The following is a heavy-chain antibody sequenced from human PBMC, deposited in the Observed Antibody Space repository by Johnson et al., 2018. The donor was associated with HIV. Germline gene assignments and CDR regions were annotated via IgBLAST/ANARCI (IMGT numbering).Heavy chain of an antibody. V-gene: IGHV3-7*01. CDR2: IKQDGSKK. D-gene: IGHD6-13*01. CDR3: ARRSSPTGAFDI. J-gene: IGHJ3*02. Sequence: VQLVESGGDVVQPGRSLRLSCAASGFSFSTYGMHWVRQAPGKGLEWVANIKQDGSKKCYVDSLRGRFTISRDNAKNSLSLQMTSLRAEDTAVYYCARRSSPTGAFDIWGQGTMVTVSS. CDR1: GFSFSTYG.